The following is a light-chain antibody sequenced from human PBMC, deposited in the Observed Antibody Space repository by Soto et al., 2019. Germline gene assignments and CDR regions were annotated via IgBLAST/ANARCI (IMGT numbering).Light chain of an antibody. V-gene: IGKV1-5*01. CDR3: QQYNDYWT. CDR1: QSISSW. Sequence: DIQMTQSPSTLSASVGDRVTITCRASQSISSWLAWYQQKPRKAPKLLISDVSDLEAGVPSRFSGSGSGTEFTLTISSLQPDDFATYYCQQYNDYWTFGQGTKVEIK. J-gene: IGKJ1*01. CDR2: DVS.